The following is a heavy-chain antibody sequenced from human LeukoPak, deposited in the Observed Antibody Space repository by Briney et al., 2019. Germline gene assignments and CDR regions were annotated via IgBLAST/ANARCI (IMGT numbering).Heavy chain of an antibody. D-gene: IGHD1-26*01. CDR2: IYYSGST. V-gene: IGHV4-39*07. J-gene: IGHJ6*02. CDR3: ARGPDPGKVGAAIYYYYGMDV. Sequence: SETLSLTCTVSGGSISSSSYYWGWIRQPPGKGLEWIGSIYYSGSTYYNPSLKSRVTISVDTSKNQFSLKLSSVTAADTAVYYCARGPDPGKVGAAIYYYYGMDVWGQGTTVTVSS. CDR1: GGSISSSSYY.